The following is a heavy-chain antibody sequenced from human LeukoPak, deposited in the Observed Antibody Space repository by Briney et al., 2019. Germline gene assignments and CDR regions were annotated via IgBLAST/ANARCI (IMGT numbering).Heavy chain of an antibody. CDR1: GYTFPRYY. V-gene: IGHV1-46*01. D-gene: IGHD1-26*01. CDR2: INPTGGST. Sequence: ASVKVSCKASGYTFPRYYMHCVRQAPGQRLEWMGLINPTGGSTGYAQKFQRRVTMTRDMSTSTDYRKLSSLRSEDTAIYYCARDNSVGDNAWWFDPWGQGTLVTVSS. CDR3: ARDNSVGDNAWWFDP. J-gene: IGHJ5*02.